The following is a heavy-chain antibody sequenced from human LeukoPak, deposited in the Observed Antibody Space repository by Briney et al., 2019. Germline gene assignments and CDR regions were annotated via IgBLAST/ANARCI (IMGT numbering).Heavy chain of an antibody. J-gene: IGHJ4*02. D-gene: IGHD3-9*01. CDR1: GLTFSRNG. V-gene: IGHV3-30*02. CDR3: ARDFDDISRHVYYLPDY. CDR2: IRFDGTYI. Sequence: GGPLRLSCAASGLTFSRNGMHWVRQATGKGLEWVAFIRFDGTYIYYSDPVEGRFIISRDVSKNKLFLQMNNLTVEGTAVYFCARDFDDISRHVYYLPDYWGQGTLVTVSS.